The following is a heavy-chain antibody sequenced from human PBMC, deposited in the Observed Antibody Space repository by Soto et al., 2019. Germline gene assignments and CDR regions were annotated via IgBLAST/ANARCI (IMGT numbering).Heavy chain of an antibody. D-gene: IGHD3-22*01. CDR3: SAGIYDSGGCDH. Sequence: ASVKVSCKASGYTFTSYGISWVRQAPGQGLEWMGWISAYNGNTNYAQKLQGRVTMTTDTSTSTAYMDMNSLKAEDTAVYYCSAGIYDSGGCDHWGQGTLVTVSS. CDR2: ISAYNGNT. J-gene: IGHJ5*02. V-gene: IGHV1-18*01. CDR1: GYTFTSYG.